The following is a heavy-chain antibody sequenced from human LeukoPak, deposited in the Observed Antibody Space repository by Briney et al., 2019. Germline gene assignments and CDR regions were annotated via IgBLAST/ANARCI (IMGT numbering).Heavy chain of an antibody. CDR1: GFTFSSYG. V-gene: IGHV3-30*18. CDR2: ISYDGSNK. CDR3: AKDLMVVVITGALDY. Sequence: GGSLRLSCAASGFTFSSYGMHWVRQAPGKGLEWVAVISYDGSNKYYADSVKGRFTISRDNSKNTLYLQMNSLRAEDTAVYYCAKDLMVVVITGALDYWGQGTLVTVSS. D-gene: IGHD3-22*01. J-gene: IGHJ4*02.